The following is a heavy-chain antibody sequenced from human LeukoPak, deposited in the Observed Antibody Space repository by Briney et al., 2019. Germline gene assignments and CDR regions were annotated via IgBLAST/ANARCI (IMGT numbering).Heavy chain of an antibody. CDR2: IYYSGST. CDR1: GGSISSYY. J-gene: IGHJ6*02. V-gene: IGHV4-59*01. CDR3: ASANCSSTSCLAPYYYYGMDV. D-gene: IGHD2-2*01. Sequence: SETLSLTCTVSGGSISSYYWSWIRQPPGKGLEWIGYIYYSGSTNYNPSLKSRVTISVDTSKNQFSLKLSSVTAADTTVYYCASANCSSTSCLAPYYYYGMDVWGQGTTVTVSS.